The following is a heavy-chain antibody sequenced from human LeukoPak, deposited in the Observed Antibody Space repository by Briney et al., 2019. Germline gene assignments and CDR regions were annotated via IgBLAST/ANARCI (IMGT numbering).Heavy chain of an antibody. CDR2: IYHSGST. CDR3: ARDLSAGYCSSTSCPFYY. Sequence: SETLSLTCAVSGGSISSSNWWSWVRQPPGKGLEWIGEIYHSGSTNYNPSLKSRVTISVDKSKNQFSLKLSSATAADTAVYYCARDLSAGYCSSTSCPFYYWGQGTLVTVSS. V-gene: IGHV4-4*02. CDR1: GGSISSSNW. D-gene: IGHD2-2*01. J-gene: IGHJ4*02.